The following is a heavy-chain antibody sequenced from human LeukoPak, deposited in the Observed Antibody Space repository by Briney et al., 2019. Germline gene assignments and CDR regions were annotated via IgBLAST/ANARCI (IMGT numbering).Heavy chain of an antibody. V-gene: IGHV1-2*02. D-gene: IGHD6-13*01. Sequence: ASVKVSCKASGYTFTGYYMHWVRQAPGQGLEWMGWINPNSGGTNYAQKFQGRVTMTRDTSISTADMELSRLRSDDTAVYYCARDVVRIAAAQYYFDYWGQGTLVTVSS. CDR3: ARDVVRIAAAQYYFDY. J-gene: IGHJ4*02. CDR1: GYTFTGYY. CDR2: INPNSGGT.